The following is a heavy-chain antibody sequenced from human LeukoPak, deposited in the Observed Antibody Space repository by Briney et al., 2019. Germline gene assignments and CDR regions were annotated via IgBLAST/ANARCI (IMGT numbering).Heavy chain of an antibody. Sequence: PSETLSLTCAVYGGSFSGYYWSGLRQPPGKGLEWSGEINHSGRTNYNPYLTSRVTISVDTSKNQFSLKLSSVTAADTAVYYCARQRDIVVVPAARSKYNWFDPWGQGTLVTVSS. D-gene: IGHD2-2*01. V-gene: IGHV4-34*01. CDR3: ARQRDIVVVPAARSKYNWFDP. CDR1: GGSFSGYY. J-gene: IGHJ5*02. CDR2: INHSGRT.